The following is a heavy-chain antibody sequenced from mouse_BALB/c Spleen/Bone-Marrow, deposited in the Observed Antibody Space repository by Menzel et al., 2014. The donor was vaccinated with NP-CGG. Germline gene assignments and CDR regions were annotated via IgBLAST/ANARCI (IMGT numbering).Heavy chain of an antibody. CDR3: ASYYYGSMRFAY. V-gene: IGHV14-3*02. Sequence: VQLKQSGAELVKPGASVKLSCTASGFNIKDTYMHWVKQRPEQGLEWIGRIDPANGNTKYDPKFQGKATITADTSSNTAYLQLSSLTSEDTAVYYCASYYYGSMRFAYWGQGTLVTVSA. CDR2: IDPANGNT. J-gene: IGHJ3*01. D-gene: IGHD1-1*01. CDR1: GFNIKDTY.